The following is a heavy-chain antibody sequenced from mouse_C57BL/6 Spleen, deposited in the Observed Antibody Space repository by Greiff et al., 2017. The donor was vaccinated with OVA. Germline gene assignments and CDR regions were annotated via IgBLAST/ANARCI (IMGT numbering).Heavy chain of an antibody. J-gene: IGHJ2*01. CDR2: IDPSDSYT. CDR1: GYTFTSYW. Sequence: VQLQQPGAELVKPGASVKLSCKASGYTFTSYWMQWVKQRPGQGLEWIGEIDPSDSYTNYNQKFKGKAQLTVDTSSSTAYMQLSSLTSEDSAVYYCARRLITTVGHFDYWGQGTTLTVSS. CDR3: ARRLITTVGHFDY. V-gene: IGHV1-50*01. D-gene: IGHD1-1*01.